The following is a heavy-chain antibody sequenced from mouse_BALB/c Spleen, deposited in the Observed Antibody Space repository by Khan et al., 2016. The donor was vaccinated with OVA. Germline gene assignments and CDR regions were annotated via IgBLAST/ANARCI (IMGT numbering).Heavy chain of an antibody. CDR2: ISYSGNT. CDR1: GYSITSDYA. J-gene: IGHJ2*01. Sequence: VQLKESGPGLVKPSQSLSLTCTVTGYSITSDYAWNWIRQFPGNKLEWMGYISYSGNTKYNPSLKSRISITRDTSKNQFFLQLKSVTIEDTSTYYCARSYGGDFDYWGQGTTLTVSS. CDR3: ARSYGGDFDY. D-gene: IGHD1-1*02. V-gene: IGHV3-2*02.